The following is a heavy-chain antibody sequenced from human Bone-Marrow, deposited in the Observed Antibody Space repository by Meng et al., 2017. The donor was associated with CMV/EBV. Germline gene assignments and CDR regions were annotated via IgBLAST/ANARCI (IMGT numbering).Heavy chain of an antibody. CDR3: ARSGDLGSYYVL. CDR1: GFSFNSQW. Sequence: GESLKISCAASGFSFNSQWMHWVRQTPGKGLVWVSRINSYGSSTSYADSVKGRFTISRDNAKTMLYLQMNSLRAEDTAVYYCARSGDLGSYYVLWGQGTLVTSPQ. D-gene: IGHD3-10*01. J-gene: IGHJ4*02. V-gene: IGHV3-74*01. CDR2: INSYGSST.